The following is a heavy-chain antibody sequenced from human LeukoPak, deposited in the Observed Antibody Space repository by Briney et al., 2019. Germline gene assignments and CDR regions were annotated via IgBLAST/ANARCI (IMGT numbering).Heavy chain of an antibody. J-gene: IGHJ4*02. V-gene: IGHV1-8*01. Sequence: ASVKVSCKASGYAFSNYDINWARQATGQGFEWIGKMNPNSGNTGFDQKFQGRVTLTRDTSISTAYMEVTSLRSEDTAVYYCARGRCVGSPNCYYFDSWGQGTLVTVSS. D-gene: IGHD2-2*01. CDR1: GYAFSNYD. CDR3: ARGRCVGSPNCYYFDS. CDR2: MNPNSGNT.